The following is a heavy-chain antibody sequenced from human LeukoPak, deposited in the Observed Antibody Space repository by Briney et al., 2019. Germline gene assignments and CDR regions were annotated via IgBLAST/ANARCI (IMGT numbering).Heavy chain of an antibody. CDR3: AKDGSWSCTD. Sequence: GGSLRLSCGASRLTLRSSAMHWVPQGPGKGLEWVAYIAHHGNNKYYADSVKGRFTISRDNSKGSLYLQMNSLRADHTAVYYCAKDGSWSCTDWGQGTLVRVSS. V-gene: IGHV3-30*02. CDR2: IAHHGNNK. CDR1: RLTLRSSA. J-gene: IGHJ4*02. D-gene: IGHD2-8*02.